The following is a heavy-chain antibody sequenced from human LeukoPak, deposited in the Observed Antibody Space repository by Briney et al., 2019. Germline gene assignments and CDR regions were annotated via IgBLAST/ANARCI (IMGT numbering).Heavy chain of an antibody. V-gene: IGHV4-39*07. CDR3: ARSEAGYCKTTTCYYFDY. J-gene: IGHJ4*02. Sequence: SETLSLTCTVSGGSINSRNYYWGWIRQPPGKGLEWIGTLSYSGSTSYSPSLKSRVSISVDTSKNQFSLKLRSVTAADTAVYYCARSEAGYCKTTTCYYFDYWGQGTLVSVSS. CDR1: GGSINSRNYY. D-gene: IGHD2/OR15-2a*01. CDR2: LSYSGST.